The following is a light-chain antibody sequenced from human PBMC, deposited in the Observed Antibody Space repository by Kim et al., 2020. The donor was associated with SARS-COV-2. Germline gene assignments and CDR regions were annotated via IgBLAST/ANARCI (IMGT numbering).Light chain of an antibody. J-gene: IGKJ2*03. V-gene: IGKV3-15*01. CDR1: QSISAN. CDR2: DAS. Sequence: VSPGERVNLSCRASQSISANLAWYQQKPGQAPRLLIYDASTRATGIPARFSGSGSGTEFTLTISDLQSEDFAVYYCQQYSNWPPYSFGQGTKLEI. CDR3: QQYSNWPPYS.